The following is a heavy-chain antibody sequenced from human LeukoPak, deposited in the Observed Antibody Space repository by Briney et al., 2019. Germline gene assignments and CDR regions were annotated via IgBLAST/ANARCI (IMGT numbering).Heavy chain of an antibody. J-gene: IGHJ5*02. D-gene: IGHD3-16*02. V-gene: IGHV4-34*01. Sequence: PGGSLRLSCAASGFIFSRDSMNWVRQPPGKGLEWIGEINHSGSTNYNPSLKSRVTISVDTSKKQFSLKLSSVTAADTAVYYCARLYGGFDPWGQGTLVTVSS. CDR1: GFIFSRDS. CDR2: INHSGST. CDR3: ARLYGGFDP.